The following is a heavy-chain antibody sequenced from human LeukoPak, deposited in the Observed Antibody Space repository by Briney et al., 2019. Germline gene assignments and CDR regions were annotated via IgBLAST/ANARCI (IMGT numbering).Heavy chain of an antibody. CDR3: AKNRGAYNDGFDI. Sequence: SGGSLRLSCTASGFTFDDYAMHWVRHAPGKGLEGVSGISWNSGRIGYAYSVKGRFTLSRDNAKNSLYLQMNSLRAEDTALYYCAKNRGAYNDGFDIWGQGTMVTVSS. CDR2: ISWNSGRI. CDR1: GFTFDDYA. J-gene: IGHJ3*02. V-gene: IGHV3-9*01. D-gene: IGHD5-24*01.